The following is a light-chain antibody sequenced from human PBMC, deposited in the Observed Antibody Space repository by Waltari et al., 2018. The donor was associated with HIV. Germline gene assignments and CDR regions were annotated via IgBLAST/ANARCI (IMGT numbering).Light chain of an antibody. Sequence: QSVLTQPPSVSGAPGQRVTISCTGSSSTIGAGYHVHSYQQLPGTAPKLLIYGNSNRPSGVPDRFSGSKSGTSASLAITGLQAEDEADYYCQSHDSSLSGYVFGTGTKVTVL. CDR1: SSTIGAGYH. CDR3: QSHDSSLSGYV. CDR2: GNS. V-gene: IGLV1-40*01. J-gene: IGLJ1*01.